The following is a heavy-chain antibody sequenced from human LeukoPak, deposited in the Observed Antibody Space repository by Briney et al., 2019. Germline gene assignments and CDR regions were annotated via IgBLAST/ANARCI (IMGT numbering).Heavy chain of an antibody. J-gene: IGHJ4*02. Sequence: GGSLRLSCAASGFTFSSYSMNWVRQAPGKGLEWVSSISSSSSYIYYADPVKGRFTISRDNAKNSLYLQMNSLRAEDTAVYYCARGYCTNGVCYYFDYWGQGTLVTVSS. D-gene: IGHD2-8*01. V-gene: IGHV3-21*01. CDR3: ARGYCTNGVCYYFDY. CDR2: ISSSSSYI. CDR1: GFTFSSYS.